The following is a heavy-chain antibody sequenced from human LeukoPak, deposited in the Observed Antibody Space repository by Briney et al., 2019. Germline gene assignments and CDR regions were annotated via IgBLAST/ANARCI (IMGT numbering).Heavy chain of an antibody. CDR3: ARERITMVRGFHDAFDI. CDR1: GGSISSYY. CDR2: IYYSGST. J-gene: IGHJ3*02. V-gene: IGHV4-59*01. D-gene: IGHD3-10*01. Sequence: PSETLSLTCTVSGGSISSYYWSWIRQPPGKGLEWIGYIYYSGSTNYNPSLKSRVTISVDTSKNQFSLKLSSVTAADTAVYYCARERITMVRGFHDAFDIWGQGTMVTVSS.